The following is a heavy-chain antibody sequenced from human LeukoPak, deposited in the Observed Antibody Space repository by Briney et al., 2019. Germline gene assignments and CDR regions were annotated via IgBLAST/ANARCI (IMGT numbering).Heavy chain of an antibody. CDR2: IKGSGGGS. CDR1: GFPFSDYA. D-gene: IGHD4-17*01. V-gene: IGHV3-23*01. CDR3: GRDPNGDYVGAFEF. Sequence: GGSLRLSCEATGFPFSDYAMTWVRQAPGKGLEWVSSIKGSGGGSSYADSVKGRFTMTRDNSKSTLYLQMNSLRAGDTAVYFCGRDPNGDYVGAFEFWGQGTLVTVSS. J-gene: IGHJ3*01.